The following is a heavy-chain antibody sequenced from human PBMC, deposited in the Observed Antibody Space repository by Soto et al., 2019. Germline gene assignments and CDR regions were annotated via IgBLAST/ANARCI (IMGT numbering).Heavy chain of an antibody. CDR3: ARRTGLLYSD. CDR1: GYSFNTYW. CDR2: IYPDDSDI. V-gene: IGHV5-51*01. J-gene: IGHJ4*02. Sequence: PGESLKISCKGSGYSFNTYWIGWVRQMPGKGLEWMGVIYPDDSDIRYSPSFQGQVTIPADKSISTAYLQWSSLKASDSGIYYCARRTGLLYSDWGQGTLVTVSS. D-gene: IGHD2-21*01.